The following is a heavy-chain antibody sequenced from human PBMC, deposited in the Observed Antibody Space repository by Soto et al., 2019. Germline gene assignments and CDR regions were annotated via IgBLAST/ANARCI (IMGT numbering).Heavy chain of an antibody. CDR3: ARAAWTLGTKRLNDVFDV. Sequence: QVQLVQSGAEVKKPGASVRVSCKASGYTFTNYYIDWVRQAPGQGLEWTGIINPNGGSTTYVQKLQGRVTMTRDTSTSTVYMVLSSLRSEDTAVYYCARAAWTLGTKRLNDVFDVWGQGTMVTVSS. D-gene: IGHD1-7*01. J-gene: IGHJ3*01. V-gene: IGHV1-46*03. CDR1: GYTFTNYY. CDR2: INPNGGST.